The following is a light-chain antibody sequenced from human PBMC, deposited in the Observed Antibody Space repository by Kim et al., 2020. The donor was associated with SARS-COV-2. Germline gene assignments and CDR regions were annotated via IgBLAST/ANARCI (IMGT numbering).Light chain of an antibody. Sequence: ASVKLTCMLSRGHRGDAIAWHQHQPEKGPRYLMKLSSDGSHTKGDGIPDRFSGSSSGTERYLTISRLQSDDEADYYCQTWGTGVWVFGGGTQLTVL. CDR1: RGHRGDA. CDR2: LSSDGSH. CDR3: QTWGTGVWV. J-gene: IGLJ3*02. V-gene: IGLV4-69*01.